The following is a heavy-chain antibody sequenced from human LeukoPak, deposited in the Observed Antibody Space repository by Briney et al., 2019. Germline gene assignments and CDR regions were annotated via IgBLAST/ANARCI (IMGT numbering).Heavy chain of an antibody. CDR2: MHTSGST. D-gene: IGHD5-24*01. CDR1: GGSISSYY. Sequence: SETLSLTCTVSGGSISSYYWSWFRQPAGRGLEWVGCMHTSGSTDYSPSLKSRVTMSLDTSKNHFSLKLTSVTAADTAVYYCARGGDGIITNDWFDSWGQGTLVTVSS. J-gene: IGHJ5*01. CDR3: ARGGDGIITNDWFDS. V-gene: IGHV4-4*07.